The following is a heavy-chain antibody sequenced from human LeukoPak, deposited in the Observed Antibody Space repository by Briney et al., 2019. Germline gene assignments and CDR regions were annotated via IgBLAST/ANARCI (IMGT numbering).Heavy chain of an antibody. Sequence: GASVKVSCKASVYTFTSYDINWVRQATGQGLERMGWMNPNSGNTGYAQKFQGRVTMTRNTSISTAYMELSSLRSEDTAVYYCARGWQSVAGPFDYWGQGTLVTVSS. V-gene: IGHV1-8*01. CDR2: MNPNSGNT. J-gene: IGHJ4*02. CDR3: ARGWQSVAGPFDY. D-gene: IGHD1-1*01. CDR1: VYTFTSYD.